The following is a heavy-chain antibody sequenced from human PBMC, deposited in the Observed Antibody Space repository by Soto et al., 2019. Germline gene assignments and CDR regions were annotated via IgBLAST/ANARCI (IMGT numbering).Heavy chain of an antibody. J-gene: IGHJ6*02. CDR1: GGSISSSSYY. D-gene: IGHD6-19*01. V-gene: IGHV4-39*01. Sequence: QLQLQESGPGLVKPSETLSLTCTVSGGSISSSSYYWGWIRQPPGKGLEWIGSIYYSGSTYYNPSLKSRVTISVDTSKNQFSLKLSSVTAADTAVYYCARQDRSARQWLPYYYYGMDVWGQGTTVTVSS. CDR2: IYYSGST. CDR3: ARQDRSARQWLPYYYYGMDV.